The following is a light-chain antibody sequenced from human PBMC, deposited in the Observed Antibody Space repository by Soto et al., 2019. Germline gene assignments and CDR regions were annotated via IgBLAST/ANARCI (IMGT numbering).Light chain of an antibody. CDR2: GAS. Sequence: EIFMTQSPATLSVSVWERATLSCRASQSVSSNLAWYQQKPGQAPRLLIYGASTRATGIPARFSGSGSGTEFTLTISSLQSEDFAVYYCQQYNNWPRTFGQGTKVDIK. J-gene: IGKJ1*01. CDR1: QSVSSN. CDR3: QQYNNWPRT. V-gene: IGKV3-15*01.